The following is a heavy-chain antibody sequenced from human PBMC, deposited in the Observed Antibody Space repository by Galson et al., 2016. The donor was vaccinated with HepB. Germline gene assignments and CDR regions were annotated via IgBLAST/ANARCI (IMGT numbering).Heavy chain of an antibody. D-gene: IGHD5-24*01. CDR3: ARDQMPTVRRSPTYYYMDV. CDR1: GYTFTCYY. CDR2: ITSTGAST. V-gene: IGHV1-46*01. J-gene: IGHJ6*03. Sequence: SVKVSCKASGYTFTCYYFHWVRQAPGQGLEWMGMITSTGASTRYAEKFQGRVTMTRDTSTSTVFMELSSLRSDDTAVYFCARDQMPTVRRSPTYYYMDVWGNGTTVAVSS.